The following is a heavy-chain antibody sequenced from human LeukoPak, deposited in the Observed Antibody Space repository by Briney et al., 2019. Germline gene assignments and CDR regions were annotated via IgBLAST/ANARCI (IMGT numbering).Heavy chain of an antibody. V-gene: IGHV3-23*01. J-gene: IGHJ4*02. D-gene: IGHD3-3*01. Sequence: GGSLRLSCAASGFTFDNYAMTWVRQAPGKGLEWIATISGSGGSTYYADSVKGRVTIFRDNSKNTLYLQMNSLRAEDTAIYYCARDERLLSFLKWGQGTLVTVSS. CDR2: ISGSGGST. CDR3: ARDERLLSFLK. CDR1: GFTFDNYA.